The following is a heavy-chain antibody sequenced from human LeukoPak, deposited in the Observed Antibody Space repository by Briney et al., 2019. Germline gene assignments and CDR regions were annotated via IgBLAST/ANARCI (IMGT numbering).Heavy chain of an antibody. CDR1: GFTFSSYG. J-gene: IGHJ4*02. V-gene: IGHV3-30*18. CDR2: ISHDGSNK. D-gene: IGHD3-22*01. Sequence: GGSLRLSCAASGFTFSSYGMHWVRQAPGKGLEWVAVISHDGSNKYYADSVKGRFTISRDNSKNTMYLQMNSLRVEDMAVYYCAKVNYYDSSGYYDYWGQGTLVTVSS. CDR3: AKVNYYDSSGYYDY.